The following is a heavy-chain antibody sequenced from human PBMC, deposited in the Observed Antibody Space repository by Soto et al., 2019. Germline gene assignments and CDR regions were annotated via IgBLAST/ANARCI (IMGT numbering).Heavy chain of an antibody. CDR2: IYYSGST. Sequence: QVQLQESGPGLVKPSETLSLTCTVSGGSISSYYWSWIRQPPGKGLEWFGYIYYSGSTNYNPSLKSRVTISVDTSKNQFSLKLSSVTAADTAVYYCARQTYCSGGSCYSDWFDPWGQGTLVTVSS. J-gene: IGHJ5*02. CDR3: ARQTYCSGGSCYSDWFDP. D-gene: IGHD2-15*01. CDR1: GGSISSYY. V-gene: IGHV4-59*08.